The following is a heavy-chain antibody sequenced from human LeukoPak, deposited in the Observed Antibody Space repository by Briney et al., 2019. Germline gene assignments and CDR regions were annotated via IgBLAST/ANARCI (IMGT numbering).Heavy chain of an antibody. CDR3: ARLSAAAGTANIDY. Sequence: SETLSLTCTVSGGSISSYYWSWIRQPPGKGLEWIGYIYYSGSTNYNPSLKSRVTISVDTSKNQFSLKLSSVAAADTAVYYCARLSAAAGTANIDYWGQGTLVTVSS. CDR2: IYYSGST. J-gene: IGHJ4*02. D-gene: IGHD6-13*01. CDR1: GGSISSYY. V-gene: IGHV4-59*08.